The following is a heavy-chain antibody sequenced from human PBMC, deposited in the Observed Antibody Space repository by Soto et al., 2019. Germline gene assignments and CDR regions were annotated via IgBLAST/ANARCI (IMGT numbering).Heavy chain of an antibody. V-gene: IGHV4-31*03. D-gene: IGHD6-6*01. CDR3: ARTDAYKSSFFDS. J-gene: IGHJ4*02. CDR1: GDSVNSAY. Sequence: QVQLQEMGPGLVKPSQTLTITCTVSGDSVNSAYWSWIRQLPGKGLEWMGNIYHTGRTFYNPSLKSRLAISIVTYKPLFSLKLRSVTASDTAVYYCARTDAYKSSFFDSWGQGAVVTVSS. CDR2: IYHTGRT.